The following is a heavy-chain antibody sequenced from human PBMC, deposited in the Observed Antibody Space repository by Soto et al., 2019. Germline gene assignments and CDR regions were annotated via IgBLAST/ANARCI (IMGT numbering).Heavy chain of an antibody. CDR2: ISGSGGST. Sequence: EVQLLEAGGGLVQPGGSLRLSCAASGFIFSSYAMSWVRQAPGKGLEWVSVISGSGGSTYYADSVKGRFTISRDNSKNTLYLQMNSLRAEDTAVYYCARRWEVLLGFAFDIWGQGTMVTVSS. J-gene: IGHJ3*02. CDR1: GFIFSSYA. CDR3: ARRWEVLLGFAFDI. V-gene: IGHV3-23*01. D-gene: IGHD1-26*01.